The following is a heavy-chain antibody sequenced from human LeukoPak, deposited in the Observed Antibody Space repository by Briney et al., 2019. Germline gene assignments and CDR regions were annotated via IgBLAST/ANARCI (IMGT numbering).Heavy chain of an antibody. J-gene: IGHJ5*02. D-gene: IGHD3-10*01. Sequence: ASVKVSCKVSGYTLTELSMHWVRQAPGKGLEWMGGFDPEDGETIYAQKFQGRVTMTEDTSTDTAYVELSSLRSEDTAVYYCTPLPPMVRGVRTGLLFDPWGQGTLVTVSS. CDR3: TPLPPMVRGVRTGLLFDP. V-gene: IGHV1-24*01. CDR2: FDPEDGET. CDR1: GYTLTELS.